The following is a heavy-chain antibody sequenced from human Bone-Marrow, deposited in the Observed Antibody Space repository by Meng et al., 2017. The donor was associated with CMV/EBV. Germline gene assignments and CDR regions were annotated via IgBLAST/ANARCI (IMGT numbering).Heavy chain of an antibody. J-gene: IGHJ6*02. D-gene: IGHD1-26*01. CDR1: GYTFTSYY. Sequence: ASVKVSCKASGYTFTSYYMHWVRQAPGQGLEWMGIINPSGGSTSYAQKFQGRVTMTRDTSTSTVYMELSSLRSEDTAVYYCARDQFAGDYYYYGMDVWGQGTTVTVSS. V-gene: IGHV1-46*01. CDR2: INPSGGST. CDR3: ARDQFAGDYYYYGMDV.